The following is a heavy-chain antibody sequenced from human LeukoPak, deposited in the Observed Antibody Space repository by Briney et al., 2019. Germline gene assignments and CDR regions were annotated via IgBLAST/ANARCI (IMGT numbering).Heavy chain of an antibody. J-gene: IGHJ4*02. CDR2: IYYSGST. V-gene: IGHV4-59*08. Sequence: PSETLSLTCTVSGGSISSYYWSWIRQPPGKGLEWIGYIYYSGSTNCNPSLKSRVTISVDTSMNQFSLKLSSVTAADTAVYYCARQGRDYYDSSGYYSQGYYFDYWGQGTLVTVSS. CDR1: GGSISSYY. D-gene: IGHD3-22*01. CDR3: ARQGRDYYDSSGYYSQGYYFDY.